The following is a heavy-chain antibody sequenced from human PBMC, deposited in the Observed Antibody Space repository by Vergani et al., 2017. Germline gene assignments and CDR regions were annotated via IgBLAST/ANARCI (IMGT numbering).Heavy chain of an antibody. D-gene: IGHD3-22*01. CDR3: ARESSYYDSRGFDY. Sequence: EVQLVESGGGLVQPGGSLRLSCAASGFTFSSYWTHWVRHAPGTGLVWVSRINSDGSSTSYADSVKGRFTISRDNAKNTLYLQMNSLRAEDTAVYYCARESSYYDSRGFDYWGQGTLVTVSS. J-gene: IGHJ4*02. CDR1: GFTFSSYW. V-gene: IGHV3-74*01. CDR2: INSDGSST.